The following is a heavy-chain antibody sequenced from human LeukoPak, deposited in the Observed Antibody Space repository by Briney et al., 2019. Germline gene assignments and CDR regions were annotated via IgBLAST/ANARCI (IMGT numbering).Heavy chain of an antibody. CDR2: IKQDGSQK. V-gene: IGHV3-7*04. CDR3: ARDLWGGSGSGYDY. D-gene: IGHD3-10*01. J-gene: IGHJ4*02. Sequence: GGSLRLSCAASGFTFSNYWMTWVRQAPGKGLEWVANIKQDGSQKYYVDSVKGRFTISRDNAKNSLFLQMTSLRAEDTAVYYCARDLWGGSGSGYDYWGQGTPVTVSS. CDR1: GFTFSNYW.